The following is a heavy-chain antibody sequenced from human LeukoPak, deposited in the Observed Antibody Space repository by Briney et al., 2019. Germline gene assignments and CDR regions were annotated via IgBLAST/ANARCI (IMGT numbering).Heavy chain of an antibody. V-gene: IGHV4-34*01. D-gene: IGHD2-15*01. J-gene: IGHJ4*02. CDR1: GGSFSGYY. CDR3: AREQDCSGGSCYRYFDY. Sequence: SETLSLTCAVYGGSFSGYYWSWIRQPPGKGLEWIGDINHSGSTNYNPSLKSRVTISVDTSKNQFSLKLSSVTAADTAVYYCAREQDCSGGSCYRYFDYWGQGTLVTVSS. CDR2: INHSGST.